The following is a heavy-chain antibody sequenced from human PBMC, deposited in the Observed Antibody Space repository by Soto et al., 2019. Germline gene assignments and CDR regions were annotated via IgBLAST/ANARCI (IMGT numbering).Heavy chain of an antibody. CDR1: GDSVRRVGFH. D-gene: IGHD3-3*01. CDR2: IYNGGST. J-gene: IGHJ4*02. Sequence: HVQLQESGPGLVKPSETLSLTCTVSGDSVRRVGFHWAWLRRPPGKGLEWIGYIYNGGSTYYRPSLESRMHMSLDATRTHYSLRLTSVTAADTAVYFCASAPVGLDTISYFDYWGQGKLVTVSS. CDR3: ASAPVGLDTISYFDY. V-gene: IGHV4-30-4*01.